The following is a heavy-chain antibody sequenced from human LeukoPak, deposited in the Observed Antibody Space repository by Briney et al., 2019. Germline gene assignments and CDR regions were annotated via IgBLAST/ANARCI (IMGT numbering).Heavy chain of an antibody. V-gene: IGHV3-30*02. J-gene: IGHJ3*02. Sequence: GGSLRLSCAASGFTFSSYGMHWVRQAPGKGLEWVAFIRYDGSNKYYADSVKGRFTISRDNSKNTLYLQMNSLRAEDTAVYYCAKGPDLYYYDSSGPIDDNAFDIWGQGTMVTVSS. CDR1: GFTFSSYG. CDR2: IRYDGSNK. CDR3: AKGPDLYYYDSSGPIDDNAFDI. D-gene: IGHD3-22*01.